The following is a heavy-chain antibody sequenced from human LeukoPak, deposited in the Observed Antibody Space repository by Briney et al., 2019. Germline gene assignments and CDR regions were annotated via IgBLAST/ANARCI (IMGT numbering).Heavy chain of an antibody. CDR1: RFTFSSYW. Sequence: GRSLRLSCAVSRFTFSSYWIHWVRQAPGKGLVWVSRINSDGRRTSHADSVRGRFTISRDNAKNTVYLQMNSLRTEDTAVYYCAREVGDYYDSSGSFDYWGQGTLVTVPS. CDR2: INSDGRRT. CDR3: AREVGDYYDSSGSFDY. D-gene: IGHD3-22*01. J-gene: IGHJ4*02. V-gene: IGHV3-74*01.